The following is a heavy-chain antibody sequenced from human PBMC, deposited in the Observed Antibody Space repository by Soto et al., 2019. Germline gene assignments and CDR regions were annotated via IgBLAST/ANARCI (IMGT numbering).Heavy chain of an antibody. Sequence: LRLSCAASGFTFSSYSMNWVRQAPGKGLEWVSSISSSSSYIYYADSVKGRFTISRDNAKNSLYLQMSSLRAEDTAVYYCARDRPAAICCYYGMDVWGQGTTVTVSS. J-gene: IGHJ6*02. V-gene: IGHV3-21*01. D-gene: IGHD2-2*01. CDR3: ARDRPAAICCYYGMDV. CDR2: ISSSSSYI. CDR1: GFTFSSYS.